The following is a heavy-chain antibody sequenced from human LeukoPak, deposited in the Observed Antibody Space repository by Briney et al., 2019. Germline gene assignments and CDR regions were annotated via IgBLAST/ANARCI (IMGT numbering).Heavy chain of an antibody. CDR2: IYPGDSDP. Sequence: GESLKISCKGSGYTFTTYWIGWVRQMPGKGLEWMGIIYPGDSDPRYSPSFQGQVTISADKSISTVYLQWSSLKASDSAMYYCVRHGLGSSWFGFDYWGQGTLVTVSS. D-gene: IGHD6-13*01. V-gene: IGHV5-51*01. CDR1: GYTFTTYW. CDR3: VRHGLGSSWFGFDY. J-gene: IGHJ4*02.